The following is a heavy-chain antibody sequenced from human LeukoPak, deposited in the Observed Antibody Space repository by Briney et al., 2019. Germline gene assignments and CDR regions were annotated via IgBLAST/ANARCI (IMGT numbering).Heavy chain of an antibody. J-gene: IGHJ4*02. D-gene: IGHD3-22*01. V-gene: IGHV4-34*01. CDR2: INHSGST. CDR3: ARVGGSRVRLTYIDY. Sequence: PSETLSLTCAVYGGSFSGYYWSWIRQPPGKGLEWIGEINHSGSTNYNPSLKSRVTISVDTSKSQFSLKLSSVTAADTAVYYCARVGGSRVRLTYIDYWGQGTLVTVSS. CDR1: GGSFSGYY.